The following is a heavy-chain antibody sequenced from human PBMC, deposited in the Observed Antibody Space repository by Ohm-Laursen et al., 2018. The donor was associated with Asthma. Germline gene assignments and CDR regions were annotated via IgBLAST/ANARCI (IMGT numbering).Heavy chain of an antibody. CDR2: IYYTGST. Sequence: GTLSLTCTVSGASISSYYWSWFRQPPGKGLGWIGYIYYTGSTTYNPSLKSRVAMAVDTTKNEISLKLSSVTAADTAVHYCAREGCRSSSCESRHNWYDPWGQGTLVTVSS. J-gene: IGHJ5*02. V-gene: IGHV4-59*01. D-gene: IGHD2-2*01. CDR3: AREGCRSSSCESRHNWYDP. CDR1: GASISSYY.